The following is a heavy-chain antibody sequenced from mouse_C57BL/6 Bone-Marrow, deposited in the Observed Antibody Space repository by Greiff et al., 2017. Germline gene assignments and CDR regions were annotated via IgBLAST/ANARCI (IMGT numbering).Heavy chain of an antibody. Sequence: EVQLQQSGAELVRPGASVKLSCTASGFNIKDDYMHWVKQRPEQGLEWIGWIDPENGDTEYASKFQGKATITADTSSNTAYLQLSSLTSEDSAVYYCAGGWLHFDYWGQGATLTVSS. CDR2: IDPENGDT. V-gene: IGHV14-4*01. J-gene: IGHJ2*01. CDR3: AGGWLHFDY. CDR1: GFNIKDDY. D-gene: IGHD2-3*01.